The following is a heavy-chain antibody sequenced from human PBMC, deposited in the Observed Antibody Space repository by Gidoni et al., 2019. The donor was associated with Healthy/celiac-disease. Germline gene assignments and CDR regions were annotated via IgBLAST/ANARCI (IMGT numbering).Heavy chain of an antibody. CDR1: GFTFSSYA. J-gene: IGHJ4*02. CDR2: ISYDGSNK. Sequence: QVQLVESGGGVVQPGRSLRLSCAASGFTFSSYAMPWVRQAPGKGLEWVAVISYDGSNKYYADSVKGRFTISRDNSKNTLYLQMNSLRAEDTAVYYCARGIMAVPYNYWGQGTLVTVSS. CDR3: ARGIMAVPYNY. V-gene: IGHV3-30-3*01. D-gene: IGHD6-19*01.